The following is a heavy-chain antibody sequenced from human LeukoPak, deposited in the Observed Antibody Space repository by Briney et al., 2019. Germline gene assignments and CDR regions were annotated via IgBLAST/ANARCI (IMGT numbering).Heavy chain of an antibody. V-gene: IGHV3-48*03. D-gene: IGHD6-19*01. Sequence: GGSLRLSCAASGFTFSSYEMNWVRQSPGKGLEWVSYITGSDSSRYYADSVRGRFTISRDNAKNSLYLQMNSLRAEDTAVYYCARAYSNGWDDYFDYWGQGTLVTVSS. CDR2: ITGSDSSR. CDR1: GFTFSSYE. J-gene: IGHJ4*02. CDR3: ARAYSNGWDDYFDY.